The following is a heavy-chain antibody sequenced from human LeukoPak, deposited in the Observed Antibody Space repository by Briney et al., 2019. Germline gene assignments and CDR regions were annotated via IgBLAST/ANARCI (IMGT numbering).Heavy chain of an antibody. CDR3: ARDKRASMVRGAYSRANWFDP. Sequence: GASVKVSCKASGYTFTGYYMHWVRQAPGQGLEWMGWINPNSGGTNYAQKFQGRVTMTRDTSISTAYMELSRLRSDDTAVYYCARDKRASMVRGAYSRANWFDPWGQETLVTVSS. V-gene: IGHV1-2*02. CDR1: GYTFTGYY. D-gene: IGHD3-10*01. J-gene: IGHJ5*02. CDR2: INPNSGGT.